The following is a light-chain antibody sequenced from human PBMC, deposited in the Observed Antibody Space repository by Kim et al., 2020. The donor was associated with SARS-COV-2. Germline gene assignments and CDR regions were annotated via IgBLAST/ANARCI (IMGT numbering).Light chain of an antibody. J-gene: IGLJ3*02. CDR1: TSNVGNYY. Sequence: QSVLTQPPSVSAAPGQKVTISCSGNTSNVGNYYISWYRQLPGTAPKLLIFDNNKRPSGIPDRFSGSMSGTSATLGITGLQTGDEADYYCGTWDNSLSWVFGGGTQLTVL. CDR3: GTWDNSLSWV. V-gene: IGLV1-51*01. CDR2: DNN.